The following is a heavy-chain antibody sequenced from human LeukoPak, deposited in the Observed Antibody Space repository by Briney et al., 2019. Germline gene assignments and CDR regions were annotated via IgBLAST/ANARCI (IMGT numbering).Heavy chain of an antibody. CDR2: INHSGST. CDR3: ARGLSYYDFWSGSYPRGEYFQH. J-gene: IGHJ1*01. Sequence: SETLSLTCAVYGGSSSGYYWSWIRQPPGKGLEWIGEINHSGSTNYNPSLKSRVTISVDTSKNQFSLKLSSVTAADTAVYYCARGLSYYDFWSGSYPRGEYFQHWGQGTLVTVSS. V-gene: IGHV4-34*01. CDR1: GGSSSGYY. D-gene: IGHD3-3*01.